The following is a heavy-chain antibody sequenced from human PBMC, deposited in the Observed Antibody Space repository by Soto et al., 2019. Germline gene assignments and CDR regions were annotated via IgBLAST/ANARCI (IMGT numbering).Heavy chain of an antibody. J-gene: IGHJ6*02. CDR2: IYYSGST. V-gene: IGHV4-59*01. CDR3: ARDQGWSGPIPTYYGMDV. Sequence: QVQLQESGPGLVKLSETLSLTCTVSGGSISSYYWSWIRQPPGKGLEWIGYIYYSGSTNYNPSLKSRVTISVDTSKNQFSLKLSSVTAADTAVYYCARDQGWSGPIPTYYGMDVWGQGTTVTVSS. CDR1: GGSISSYY. D-gene: IGHD3-3*01.